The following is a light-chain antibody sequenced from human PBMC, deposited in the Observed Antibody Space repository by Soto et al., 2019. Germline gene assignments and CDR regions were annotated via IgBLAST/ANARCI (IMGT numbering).Light chain of an antibody. Sequence: EILLTQSPGTLSLSPGERATLSCGGSQSVTSSYLAWYQQKPGQAPKLLIYGASSRATGIPDRLSGSGYGTDFTITISSMQHEDVEAYYCQKYNSAPLTFGGGTKVDIK. CDR1: QSVTSSY. CDR3: QKYNSAPLT. CDR2: GAS. J-gene: IGKJ4*01. V-gene: IGKV3-20*01.